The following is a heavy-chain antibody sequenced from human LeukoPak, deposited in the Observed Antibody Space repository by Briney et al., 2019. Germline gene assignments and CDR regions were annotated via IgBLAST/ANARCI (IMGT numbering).Heavy chain of an antibody. J-gene: IGHJ3*02. Sequence: ASVKVSCKASGYTFTGYYIHWVRQAPGQGLEWMGWINPNSGGTTYAQKFQGRVTMTRDTSITTAYMELSRLRSDDTAVYYCARDIAVAGGEDAFDIWGQGTMVTVSS. V-gene: IGHV1-2*02. D-gene: IGHD6-19*01. CDR1: GYTFTGYY. CDR2: INPNSGGT. CDR3: ARDIAVAGGEDAFDI.